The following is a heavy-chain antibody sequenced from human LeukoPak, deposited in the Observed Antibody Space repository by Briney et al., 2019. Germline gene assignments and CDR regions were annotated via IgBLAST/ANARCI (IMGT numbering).Heavy chain of an antibody. Sequence: GGSLRLSCAASGFTFSSYVMSWVRQIPGKGLEWVSTIYVSGDNTYYADSVKGRFTISRDNSKNTLYLQMSSLRVEDTAVYYCAKGHNYGGNDHDAFDIWGQGTMVTVSS. V-gene: IGHV3-23*01. CDR1: GFTFSSYV. D-gene: IGHD4-23*01. CDR2: IYVSGDNT. J-gene: IGHJ3*02. CDR3: AKGHNYGGNDHDAFDI.